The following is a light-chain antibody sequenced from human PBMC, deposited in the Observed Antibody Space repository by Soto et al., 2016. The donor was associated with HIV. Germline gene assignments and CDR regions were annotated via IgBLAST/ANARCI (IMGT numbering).Light chain of an antibody. Sequence: DIQLTQSPSFLSASVGDRVTTTCRASQGISSYLAWYQQKPGKAPKLLIYAASTSQSGVPSRFSGRGSGTDFTLTISSLQPDDFGTYYCQQLNTYPLTFGGGTKVEIK. CDR1: QGISSY. V-gene: IGKV1-9*01. J-gene: IGKJ4*01. CDR3: QQLNTYPLT. CDR2: AAS.